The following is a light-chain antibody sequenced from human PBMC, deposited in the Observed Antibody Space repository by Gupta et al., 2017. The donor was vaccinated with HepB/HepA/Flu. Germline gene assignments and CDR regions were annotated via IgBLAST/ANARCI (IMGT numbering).Light chain of an antibody. CDR1: QSINVNF. Sequence: PGERATLSCRASQSINVNFLVWYQQKPGLAPRLLFYATSRATDIPDRFSGSGSGTDFTLTIDRLEPEDVAVYYCQQYDTSPYTFGQWTKVEIK. V-gene: IGKV3-20*01. CDR3: QQYDTSPYT. CDR2: ATS. J-gene: IGKJ1*01.